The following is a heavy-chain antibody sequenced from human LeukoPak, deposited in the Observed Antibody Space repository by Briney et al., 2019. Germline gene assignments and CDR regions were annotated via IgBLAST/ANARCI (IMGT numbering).Heavy chain of an antibody. J-gene: IGHJ5*02. CDR2: ISHSGGT. CDR1: GGSISSADYY. D-gene: IGHD2-2*01. CDR3: ARDEAPGIVVVPAPGP. Sequence: PSETLSLTCTVSGGSISSADYYWTWIRQPPGKGLEWIGYISHSGGTYYNSSLLSRVTISADRSKNQFSLRLSSVTAADTAVYYCARDEAPGIVVVPAPGPWGQGTLVTVSS. V-gene: IGHV4-30-2*01.